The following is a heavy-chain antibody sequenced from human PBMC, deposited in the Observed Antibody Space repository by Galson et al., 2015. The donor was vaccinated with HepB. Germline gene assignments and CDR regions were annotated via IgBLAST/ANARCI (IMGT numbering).Heavy chain of an antibody. CDR2: LDPEDGET. D-gene: IGHD7-27*01. CDR1: GYSLSELS. CDR3: ATTGGSTGLWANWFDP. Sequence: SVKVSCKVSGYSLSELSMHWVRQTPGKGFEWMGGLDPEDGETIYAQKFQGRVTMTEDTWADTAYMELSRLTSEDTAVYYCATTGGSTGLWANWFDPWGQGTLVTVSS. V-gene: IGHV1-24*01. J-gene: IGHJ5*02.